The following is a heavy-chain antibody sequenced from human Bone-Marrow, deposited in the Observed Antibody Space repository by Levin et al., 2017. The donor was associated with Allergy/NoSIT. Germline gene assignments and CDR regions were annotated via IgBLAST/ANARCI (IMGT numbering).Heavy chain of an antibody. D-gene: IGHD5-18*01. CDR3: ARTHTAMVKGDAFDI. CDR2: ISAYNGNT. V-gene: IGHV1-18*01. J-gene: IGHJ3*02. Sequence: ASVKVSCKASGYTFTSYGISWVRQAPGQGLEWMGWISAYNGNTNYAQKLQGRVTMTTDTSTSTAYMELRSLRSDDTAVYYCARTHTAMVKGDAFDIWGQGTMVTVSS. CDR1: GYTFTSYG.